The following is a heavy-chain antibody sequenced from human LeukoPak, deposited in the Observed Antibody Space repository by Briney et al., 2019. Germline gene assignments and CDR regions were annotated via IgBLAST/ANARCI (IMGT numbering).Heavy chain of an antibody. Sequence: ASVKVSCKASGYTFTNYYMHWVRQAPGQGLEWMGVINPSGGGSSHAEKFQGRVTMTSDTSTSTLYMELSSLRSEDTAVYYCARDWLRDDLWSGHYYMDVWGKGTTVTVSS. V-gene: IGHV1-46*01. CDR2: INPSGGGS. J-gene: IGHJ6*03. D-gene: IGHD3-3*01. CDR3: ARDWLRDDLWSGHYYMDV. CDR1: GYTFTNYY.